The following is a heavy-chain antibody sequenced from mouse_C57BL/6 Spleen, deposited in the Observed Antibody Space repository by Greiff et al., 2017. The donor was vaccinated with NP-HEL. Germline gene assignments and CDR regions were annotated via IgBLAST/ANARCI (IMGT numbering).Heavy chain of an antibody. CDR2: INPSTGGT. D-gene: IGHD2-4*01. Sequence: EVQLQQSGPELVKPGASVKISCKASGYSFTGYYMNWVKQSPEKSLEWIGEINPSTGGTTYNQKFKAKATLTVDKSSSTAYMQLKSLTSEDSAVYYCAKGGGEPHYDYDVGYFDVWGTGTTVTVSS. J-gene: IGHJ1*03. V-gene: IGHV1-42*01. CDR3: AKGGGEPHYDYDVGYFDV. CDR1: GYSFTGYY.